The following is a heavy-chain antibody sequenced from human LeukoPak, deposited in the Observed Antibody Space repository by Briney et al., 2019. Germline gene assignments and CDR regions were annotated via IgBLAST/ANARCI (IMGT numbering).Heavy chain of an antibody. V-gene: IGHV4-59*08. Sequence: SETLSLTCTVSGGSTSTYYWTWIRQPPGKGLEWIGYIYYNGATSYNPSLKSRVTISVDTSKNQFSLKLTSVIAADTAVYYCAKYGGSGWVIDHWGQGTLVTVSS. D-gene: IGHD6-19*01. CDR3: AKYGGSGWVIDH. J-gene: IGHJ4*02. CDR1: GGSTSTYY. CDR2: IYYNGAT.